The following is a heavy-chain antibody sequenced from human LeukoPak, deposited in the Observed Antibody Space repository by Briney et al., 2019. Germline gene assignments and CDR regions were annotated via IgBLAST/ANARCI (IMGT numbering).Heavy chain of an antibody. CDR2: INHSGST. Sequence: SETLSLTCAVYGGSFSGYYWSWIRQPPGKGLEWIGEINHSGSTNYNPSLKSRVTISVDTSKNQFSLKLSPVTAADTAVYYCARRSGNFDYWGQGTLVTVSS. CDR3: ARRSGNFDY. CDR1: GGSFSGYY. V-gene: IGHV4-34*01. D-gene: IGHD6-25*01. J-gene: IGHJ4*02.